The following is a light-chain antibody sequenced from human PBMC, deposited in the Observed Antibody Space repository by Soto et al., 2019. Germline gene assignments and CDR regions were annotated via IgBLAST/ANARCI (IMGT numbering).Light chain of an antibody. J-gene: IGLJ2*01. Sequence: QSVLTQPRSVSGSPGQSVTISCTGTSSDVGGYDFVSWYQQHPGKAPKLMISDVSKRPSGVPDRFSGSKSGNTASLTISGLQAEDEADHYCCSYAGDSALFGGGTKVTVL. V-gene: IGLV2-11*01. CDR1: SSDVGGYDF. CDR2: DVS. CDR3: CSYAGDSAL.